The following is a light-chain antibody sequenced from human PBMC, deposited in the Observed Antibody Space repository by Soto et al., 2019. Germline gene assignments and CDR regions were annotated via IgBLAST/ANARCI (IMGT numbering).Light chain of an antibody. CDR3: QXXCSSPWT. CDR1: QRVLYSSSNKNY. CDR2: WAS. Sequence: DIVMTQSPDSLAVSLGERATINCKSSQRVLYSSSNKNYLAWYQQKPGQPPKLLIYWASTRESGVPDRFSGSGSGTDFTLTISSLXAEDVAVYXXQXXCSSPWTFXQGTKVEIK. J-gene: IGKJ1*01. V-gene: IGKV4-1*01.